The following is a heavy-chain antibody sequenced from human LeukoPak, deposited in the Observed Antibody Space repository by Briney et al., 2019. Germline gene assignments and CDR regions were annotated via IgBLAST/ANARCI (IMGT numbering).Heavy chain of an antibody. CDR1: GYTFTGYY. Sequence: ASVKVSCKASGYTFTGYYMHWVRQAPGQGLEWMGWINPNSGGTNYAQEFQGRVTMTRDTSISTAYMELSRLRSDDTAVYYCARGSKVGYYYDTQIPTDYWGQGTLVTVSS. CDR2: INPNSGGT. V-gene: IGHV1-2*02. J-gene: IGHJ4*02. D-gene: IGHD3-22*01. CDR3: ARGSKVGYYYDTQIPTDY.